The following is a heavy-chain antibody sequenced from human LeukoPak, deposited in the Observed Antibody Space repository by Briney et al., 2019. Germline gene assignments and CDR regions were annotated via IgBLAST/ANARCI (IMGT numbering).Heavy chain of an antibody. CDR1: GYTFTTFI. CDR3: ARDYHGSGSLTTFDY. D-gene: IGHD3-10*01. CDR2: INPRGGSA. Sequence: GASVKVSCKASGYTFTTFIIHWGGQVPGQGLEWWGIINPRGGSATSAQKFQGRLTMTRDTSTGTVYMELSRLRSEDTAVYYCARDYHGSGSLTTFDYWGQGTLVTVSS. J-gene: IGHJ4*02. V-gene: IGHV1-46*01.